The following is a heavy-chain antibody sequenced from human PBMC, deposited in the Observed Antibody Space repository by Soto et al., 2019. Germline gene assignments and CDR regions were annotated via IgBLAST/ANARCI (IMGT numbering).Heavy chain of an antibody. CDR2: ISSNGANT. CDR1: GFTFDSPYSHG. CDR3: VSWVSAHFDY. Sequence: PGGSLRLSCAASGFTFDSPYSHGMSWVRQSPGKGPEWVSTISSNGANTHYAESVKGRFTISKDASRNTVHLHMNSLIAEDTATYFCVSWVSAHFDYWGHGTPVTVSS. J-gene: IGHJ4*01. D-gene: IGHD2-8*01. V-gene: IGHV3-23*01.